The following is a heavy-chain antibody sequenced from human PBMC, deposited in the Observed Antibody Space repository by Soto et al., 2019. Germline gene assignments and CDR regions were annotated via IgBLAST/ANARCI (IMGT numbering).Heavy chain of an antibody. CDR2: ITDDGRSK. D-gene: IGHD2-2*01. J-gene: IGHJ4*02. Sequence: QVQLVESGGDVVQPGGSLRLSCAASGFIFRSYGMHWVRQAPGKGLEWVAVITDDGRSKSYADSVRGQFTISRDNSRNTLYLQMNSLRAEDTAVYYGVRDDANEANALDYWGQGTLVTVSS. V-gene: IGHV3-33*01. CDR3: VRDDANEANALDY. CDR1: GFIFRSYG.